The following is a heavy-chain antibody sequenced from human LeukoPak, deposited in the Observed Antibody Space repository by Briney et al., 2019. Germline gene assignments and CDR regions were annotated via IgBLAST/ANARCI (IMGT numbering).Heavy chain of an antibody. CDR2: ISSSSSYI. J-gene: IGHJ4*02. CDR1: GFTFSSYS. V-gene: IGHV3-21*01. Sequence: GGSLRLSCAASGFTFSSYSMNWVRQAPGKGLEWVSSISSSSSYIYYADSVKGRFTISRDNAKNSLYLQMNSLRAEDTAVYYCARDRGKHYYDSSGYEGDYWGQGTLVTVSS. D-gene: IGHD3-22*01. CDR3: ARDRGKHYYDSSGYEGDY.